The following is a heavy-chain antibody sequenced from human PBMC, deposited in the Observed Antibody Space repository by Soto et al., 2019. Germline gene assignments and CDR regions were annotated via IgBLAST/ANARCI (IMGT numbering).Heavy chain of an antibody. Sequence: GGSLRLSCTGSGFTFSVNFIDWVRRAPGKGLEWVGRSRDKAQGYSTIYAASVKGRFTTSRDESKSSVYLQMNSLKTEDTAIYYCVRTTYFSDSSVYTRFFDYWGQGTLVTVSS. CDR2: SRDKAQGYST. CDR3: VRTTYFSDSSVYTRFFDY. CDR1: GFTFSVNF. D-gene: IGHD3-22*01. J-gene: IGHJ4*02. V-gene: IGHV3-72*01.